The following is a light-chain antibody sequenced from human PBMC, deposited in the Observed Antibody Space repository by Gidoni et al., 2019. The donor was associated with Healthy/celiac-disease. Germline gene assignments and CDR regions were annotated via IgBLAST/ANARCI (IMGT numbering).Light chain of an antibody. CDR3: AAWDDSLNGV. V-gene: IGLV1-44*01. J-gene: IGLJ3*02. CDR1: SSNIGSNT. Sequence: QSVLTQPPSASGTPGQSVTISCSGSSSNIGSNTVNWYQQLPGTAPKLLISSNNQRPSGVPDRFSGSKSGTSASLAISGLQSEDEADYYCAAWDDSLNGVVGGGTKLTVL. CDR2: SNN.